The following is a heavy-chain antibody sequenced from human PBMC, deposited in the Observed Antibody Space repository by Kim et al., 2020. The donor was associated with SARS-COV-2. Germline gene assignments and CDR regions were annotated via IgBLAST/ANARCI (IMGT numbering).Heavy chain of an antibody. CDR1: GFTFSTYP. Sequence: GGSLRLSCAASGFTFSTYPMLWVRQAPGKGLEWVAVISDDGSAKYYADSVKGRFTISRDNSKNTLYLQMNTLRADYTTVYYCARASLVGPTYWFDPWGQGTLVTVSS. V-gene: IGHV3-30*04. J-gene: IGHJ5*02. CDR2: ISDDGSAK. D-gene: IGHD1-26*01. CDR3: ARASLVGPTYWFDP.